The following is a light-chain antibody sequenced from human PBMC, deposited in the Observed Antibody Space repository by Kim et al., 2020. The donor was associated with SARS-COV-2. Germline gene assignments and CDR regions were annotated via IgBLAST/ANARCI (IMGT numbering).Light chain of an antibody. CDR2: AAS. CDR1: QSISSY. J-gene: IGKJ1*01. Sequence: DIQMTQSPSSLSASVGDRVTITCRASQSISSYLNWYQQKPGKAPKLLIYAASSLQTGVPSRFSGSASGTDFTLTISSLQYEDFATYYCQQNFDTSWTFGQGTKVDIK. V-gene: IGKV1-39*01. CDR3: QQNFDTSWT.